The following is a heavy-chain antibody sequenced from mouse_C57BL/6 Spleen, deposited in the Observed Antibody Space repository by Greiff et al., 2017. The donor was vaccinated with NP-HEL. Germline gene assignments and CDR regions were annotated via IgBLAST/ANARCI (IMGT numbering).Heavy chain of an antibody. D-gene: IGHD1-1*01. J-gene: IGHJ3*01. CDR1: GFTFSDYG. V-gene: IGHV5-17*01. Sequence: LVESGGGLVKPGGSLKLSCAASGFTFSDYGMHWVRQAPEKGLEWVAYISSGSSTIYYADTVKGRFTISRDNAKNTLFLQMTSLRSEDTAMYYCARGDYYGSSYSFAYWGQGTLVTVSA. CDR3: ARGDYYGSSYSFAY. CDR2: ISSGSSTI.